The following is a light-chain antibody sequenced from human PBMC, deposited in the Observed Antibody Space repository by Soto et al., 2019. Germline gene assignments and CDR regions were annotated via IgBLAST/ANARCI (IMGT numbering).Light chain of an antibody. J-gene: IGKJ4*01. CDR3: QQYNSYPLT. CDR2: KAS. Sequence: VRITQSPSTLSAYVGDRVTIPCRASQSISTCLAWYQQKPGKAPKLLIYKASSLESGVPSRFSGSGSGTEFTFTISSLQPDDFASYYCQQYNSYPLTFGGGTKVDI. V-gene: IGKV1-5*03. CDR1: QSISTC.